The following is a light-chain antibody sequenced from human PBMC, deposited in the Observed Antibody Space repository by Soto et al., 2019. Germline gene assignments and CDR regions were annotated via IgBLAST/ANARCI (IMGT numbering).Light chain of an antibody. Sequence: DVQMTQSPSSLSASVEDRVSITCRARQSLDSWLAWYQQKPGKPPKLLIYKTSILEFGVASRFSGSGSGTLFTLTISRLHPDEFATYKCQQYHSFSTFGQGTKEEIK. V-gene: IGKV1-5*03. CDR2: KTS. J-gene: IGKJ1*01. CDR1: QSLDSW. CDR3: QQYHSFST.